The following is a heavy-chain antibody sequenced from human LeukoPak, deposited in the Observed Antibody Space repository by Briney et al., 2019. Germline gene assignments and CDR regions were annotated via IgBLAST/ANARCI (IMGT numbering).Heavy chain of an antibody. CDR3: AKGSYYDSSGTYYFDY. Sequence: GGSLRLSFAASGFTFSSYAMNWDRQAPGKGLEWVSAISGNGDNTYYADSVKGRFTISRDNSKNTLYLQMNSLRAEDTALYYCAKGSYYDSSGTYYFDYWGQGTLVTVSS. J-gene: IGHJ4*02. CDR1: GFTFSSYA. D-gene: IGHD3-22*01. CDR2: ISGNGDNT. V-gene: IGHV3-23*01.